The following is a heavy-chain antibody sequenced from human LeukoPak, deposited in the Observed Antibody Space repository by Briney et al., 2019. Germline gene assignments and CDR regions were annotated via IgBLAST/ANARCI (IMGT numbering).Heavy chain of an antibody. Sequence: SETLSLTCTVSGGSISSYYWSWIRQPPGKGLEWIGYIYYSGSTNYNPSLKSRVTISVDTSKNQFSLKLSSVTAADTAVYYCARCSGGSCYLPDYWGQGTLVTVSS. CDR2: IYYSGST. J-gene: IGHJ4*02. CDR3: ARCSGGSCYLPDY. V-gene: IGHV4-59*01. D-gene: IGHD2-15*01. CDR1: GGSISSYY.